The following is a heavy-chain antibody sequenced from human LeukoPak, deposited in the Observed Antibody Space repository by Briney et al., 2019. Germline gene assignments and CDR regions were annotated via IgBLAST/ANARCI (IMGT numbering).Heavy chain of an antibody. V-gene: IGHV3-7*01. D-gene: IGHD3-16*01. CDR3: ARDPDYRGSQPHGYFDY. CDR2: IKRDGSDI. J-gene: IGHJ4*02. Sequence: GGSLRLSCAASRFTFSDYWMSWVRQAPGKGLGWVAYIKRDGSDIYYVDSVKGRFIISRDNAKNSLYLQMNSLRAEDTAVYYCARDPDYRGSQPHGYFDYWGQGTLVTVSS. CDR1: RFTFSDYW.